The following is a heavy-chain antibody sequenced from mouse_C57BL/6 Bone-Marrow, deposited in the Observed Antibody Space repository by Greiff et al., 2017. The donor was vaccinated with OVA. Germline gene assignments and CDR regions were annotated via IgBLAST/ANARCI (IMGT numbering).Heavy chain of an antibody. V-gene: IGHV5-6*01. CDR2: ISSGGSYT. D-gene: IGHD1-1*01. J-gene: IGHJ2*01. CDR1: GFTFSSYG. Sequence: EVKVVESGGDLVKPGGSLKLSCAASGFTFSSYGMSWVRQTPDKRLEWVATISSGGSYTYYPDSVKGRFTISRDNAKNTLYLQMSSLKSEDTAMYYCARHEDYAYYWGQGTTLTVSS. CDR3: ARHEDYAYY.